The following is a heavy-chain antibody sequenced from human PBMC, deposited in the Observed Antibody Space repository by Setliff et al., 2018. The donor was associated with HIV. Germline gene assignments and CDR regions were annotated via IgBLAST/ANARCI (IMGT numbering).Heavy chain of an antibody. CDR3: ARSRPQISIFGLVQDY. V-gene: IGHV1-8*02. J-gene: IGHJ4*02. Sequence: ASVKVSCKASGYTFTNSDINWVRQATGQGLEWMGWMSPKSGNTGYAQKFQGRVTMTRNTSISTVYMELSSLRSEDTAVYYCARSRPQISIFGLVQDYWGQGTLVTVSS. CDR1: GYTFTNSD. D-gene: IGHD3-3*01. CDR2: MSPKSGNT.